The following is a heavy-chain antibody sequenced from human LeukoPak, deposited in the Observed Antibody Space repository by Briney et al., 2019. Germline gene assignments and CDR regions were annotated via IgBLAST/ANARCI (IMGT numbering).Heavy chain of an antibody. CDR3: AVAPGDSYGPA. Sequence: GGSLRLSCAASGSTFSSYEMNWVRQAPGKGLEWVSYISSSGSTIYYADSVKGRFTISRDNAKNSLYLQMNSLRAEDTAVYYCAVAPGDSYGPAWGQGTLVTVSS. CDR1: GSTFSSYE. V-gene: IGHV3-48*03. D-gene: IGHD5-18*01. J-gene: IGHJ5*02. CDR2: ISSSGSTI.